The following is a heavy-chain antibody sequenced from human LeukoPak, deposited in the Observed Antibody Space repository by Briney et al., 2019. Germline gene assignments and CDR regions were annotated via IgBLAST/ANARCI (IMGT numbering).Heavy chain of an antibody. J-gene: IGHJ4*02. CDR3: ARVNLGDHPDY. Sequence: GGSLRLSCVVSGFTFSSYSMNWVRQAPGKGLEWVSSISSSSSYIYYADSVKGRFTISRDNAKNSLYLQMNSLRAEDTAVYYCARVNLGDHPDYWGQGTLVTVSS. CDR1: GFTFSSYS. V-gene: IGHV3-21*01. CDR2: ISSSSSYI. D-gene: IGHD2-21*02.